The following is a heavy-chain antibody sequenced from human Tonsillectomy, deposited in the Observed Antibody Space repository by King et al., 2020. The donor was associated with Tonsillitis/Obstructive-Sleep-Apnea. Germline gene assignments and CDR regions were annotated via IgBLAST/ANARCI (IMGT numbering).Heavy chain of an antibody. CDR2: IYSSGSA. V-gene: IGHV4-59*08. CDR1: GGSISSYY. CDR3: ARLLYYVVPMPAVVSYFDY. Sequence: VQLQESGPGLVKPSETLSLTCTVSGGSISSYYWSWIRQPPGKGLEWIGYIYSSGSAKYNPSLKSRVTISVDTSKNQFSLNLSSVTAADTAVYYCARLLYYVVPMPAVVSYFDYWGQGTLVTASS. J-gene: IGHJ4*02. D-gene: IGHD3-16*01.